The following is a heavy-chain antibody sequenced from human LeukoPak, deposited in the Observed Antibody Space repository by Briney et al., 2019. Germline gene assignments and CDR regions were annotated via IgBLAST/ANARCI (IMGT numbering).Heavy chain of an antibody. Sequence: GGSLRLSCAASGFTFSTYSMNWVRQAPGKGLEWVSSISSGSSYIYYADSVKGRCTISRDNAKNSLYLQMNSLRAEDTAVYYCAREELTVDHGMDVWGQGTTVTVSS. CDR1: GFTFSTYS. V-gene: IGHV3-21*01. J-gene: IGHJ6*02. CDR3: AREELTVDHGMDV. D-gene: IGHD4-23*01. CDR2: ISSGSSYI.